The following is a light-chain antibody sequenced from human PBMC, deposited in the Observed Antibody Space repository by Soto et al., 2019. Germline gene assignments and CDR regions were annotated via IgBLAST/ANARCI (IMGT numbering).Light chain of an antibody. V-gene: IGKV1-5*03. CDR1: QXISSW. Sequence: DIQMTQSPSTLXXXXXXXXXXTXRAXQXISSWLAWYQQKPGKAPKLLIYKASSLESGVPSRFSGSGSGTEFTLTISSLQPDDFATYYCQQYSSYSWTXGQGTKVEIK. CDR2: KAS. J-gene: IGKJ1*01. CDR3: QQYSSYSWT.